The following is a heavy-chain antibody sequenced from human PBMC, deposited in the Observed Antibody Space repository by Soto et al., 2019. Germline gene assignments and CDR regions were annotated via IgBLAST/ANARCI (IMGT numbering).Heavy chain of an antibody. CDR3: ARARCSGGSCYPYYFDY. Sequence: QVQLVQSGAEVKKPGSSVKVSCKASGGTFSSYAISWVRQAPGQGLEWIGGIIPIFGTANYAQKFQGRVTITADESTSTAYMELSSLRSEDTAVYYCARARCSGGSCYPYYFDYWGQGTLVTVSS. D-gene: IGHD2-15*01. J-gene: IGHJ4*02. V-gene: IGHV1-69*01. CDR2: IIPIFGTA. CDR1: GGTFSSYA.